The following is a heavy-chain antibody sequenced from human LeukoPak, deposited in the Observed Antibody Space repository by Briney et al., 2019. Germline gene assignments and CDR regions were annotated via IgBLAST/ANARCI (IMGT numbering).Heavy chain of an antibody. CDR2: IYPGDSNV. CDR1: GDMFTTYW. CDR3: ATAEGYYYGSGSFDY. D-gene: IGHD3-10*01. J-gene: IGHJ4*02. Sequence: GESLKISCKTSGDMFTTYWIGWVRQMPGKGLEWMGIIYPGDSNVKYRPSFQGQVTISADESINTVYLQWNSLKASDTAMYYCATAEGYYYGSGSFDYWGQGTLVTVSS. V-gene: IGHV5-51*01.